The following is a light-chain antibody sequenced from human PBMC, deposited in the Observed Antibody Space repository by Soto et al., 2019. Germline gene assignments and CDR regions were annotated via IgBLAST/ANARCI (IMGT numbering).Light chain of an antibody. Sequence: EIVMTQSPVTLSVSPGETVTLSCRASQSLRSNLAWYQKKPGQTPRLLIYSASIRAAATPARFSGSGAGTNFSLTISSLQSEDFAVYYCQQHDKLPPAFGQGTKVDI. V-gene: IGKV3-15*01. J-gene: IGKJ1*01. CDR2: SAS. CDR1: QSLRSN. CDR3: QQHDKLPPA.